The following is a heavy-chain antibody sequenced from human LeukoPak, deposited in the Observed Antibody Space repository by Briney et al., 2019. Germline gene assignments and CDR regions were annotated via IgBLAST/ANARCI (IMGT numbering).Heavy chain of an antibody. Sequence: PGGSLRLSCAAPGFTVKNNYMSWVRQAPGKGPEWVSVTYSDGYTSFADSVAGRFTFSRDTSRNTMFLQMTSLRVDDSAVYYCVWGRQWYFDLWGRGSLVTVSS. D-gene: IGHD3-16*01. CDR2: TYSDGYT. CDR3: VWGRQWYFDL. CDR1: GFTVKNNY. V-gene: IGHV3-53*01. J-gene: IGHJ2*01.